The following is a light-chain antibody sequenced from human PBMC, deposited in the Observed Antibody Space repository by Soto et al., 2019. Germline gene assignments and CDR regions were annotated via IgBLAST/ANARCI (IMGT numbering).Light chain of an antibody. Sequence: EVVMTQSPATLSVSPGEVVTLSFRASQGIGDTLAWYQHKPGQTPRLLIYDTSTRATGVPARFSGSGSGTDFTLTISRLEPEDFAVYYCQQYGSSRTFGQGTKVDIK. CDR3: QQYGSSRT. CDR2: DTS. CDR1: QGIGDT. V-gene: IGKV3-15*01. J-gene: IGKJ1*01.